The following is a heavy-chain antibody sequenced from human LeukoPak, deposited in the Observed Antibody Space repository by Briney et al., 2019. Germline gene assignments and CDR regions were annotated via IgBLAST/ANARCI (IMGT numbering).Heavy chain of an antibody. CDR1: GYTFTGYY. D-gene: IGHD2-15*01. J-gene: IGHJ5*02. Sequence: ASVKVSCKASGYTFTGYYMHWVRLAPGQGLECMGWINPNSGGTNYAQKFQGRVTMTRDTSISTAYMELSRLRSDDTAVYYCARGDVVVVAANNWFDPWGQGTLVTVSS. V-gene: IGHV1-2*02. CDR2: INPNSGGT. CDR3: ARGDVVVVAANNWFDP.